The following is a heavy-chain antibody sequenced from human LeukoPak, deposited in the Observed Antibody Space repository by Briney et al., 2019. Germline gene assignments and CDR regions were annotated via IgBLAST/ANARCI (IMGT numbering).Heavy chain of an antibody. CDR1: GGFISSSRYY. J-gene: IGHJ3*02. V-gene: IGHV4-39*01. D-gene: IGHD2-15*01. Sequence: SETLSLTCTVSGGFISSSRYYWGWIRQPPGKGLEWIGSIYYSGSTYYNPSLKSRVTISVDTSKNQFSLKLSSVTAADTAVYYCARLRGLGPSDAFDIWGQGSMVTVSS. CDR2: IYYSGST. CDR3: ARLRGLGPSDAFDI.